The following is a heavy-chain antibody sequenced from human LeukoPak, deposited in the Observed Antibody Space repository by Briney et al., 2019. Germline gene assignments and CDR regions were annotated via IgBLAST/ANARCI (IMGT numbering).Heavy chain of an antibody. CDR2: INHSGST. Sequence: SETLSLTCAVYGGSFSGYYWSWIRQPPGKGLEWIGEINHSGSTKYNPSLKSRVTISVDTSKNQFSLKLSSVTAADTAVYYCASNKWSSFGIDAFDIWGQGTMATVSS. J-gene: IGHJ3*02. CDR3: ASNKWSSFGIDAFDI. V-gene: IGHV4-34*01. CDR1: GGSFSGYY. D-gene: IGHD3-3*01.